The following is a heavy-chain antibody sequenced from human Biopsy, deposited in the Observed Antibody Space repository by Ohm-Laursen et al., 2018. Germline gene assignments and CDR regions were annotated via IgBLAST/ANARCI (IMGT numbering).Heavy chain of an antibody. V-gene: IGHV1-46*01. J-gene: IGHJ4*02. Sequence: SVKVSCNASGYTFTSYYLHWVRQAPGQGLEWMGRINPNNDNTAYAQKFQGRITMTKDTSTSTVYMDLSSLTFDGSAVYYCARGPRGLVVITTTALYFDYWGQGNLVTVSS. CDR3: ARGPRGLVVITTTALYFDY. CDR1: GYTFTSYY. D-gene: IGHD3-22*01. CDR2: INPNNDNT.